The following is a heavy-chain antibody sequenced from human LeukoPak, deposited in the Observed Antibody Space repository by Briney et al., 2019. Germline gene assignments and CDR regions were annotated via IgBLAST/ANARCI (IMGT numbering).Heavy chain of an antibody. CDR1: GFTFSTYW. CDR3: ARYCSGGSCFDY. V-gene: IGHV3-7*03. CDR2: INQDGGEK. D-gene: IGHD2-15*01. Sequence: GGSLRLSCATSGFTFSTYWMSWVRQAPGKGLEWVANINQDGGEKYYVDSVKGRFTISRDNAKNSLYLQMNSLRARGTAVYYCARYCSGGSCFDYWGQGTLVTVSS. J-gene: IGHJ4*02.